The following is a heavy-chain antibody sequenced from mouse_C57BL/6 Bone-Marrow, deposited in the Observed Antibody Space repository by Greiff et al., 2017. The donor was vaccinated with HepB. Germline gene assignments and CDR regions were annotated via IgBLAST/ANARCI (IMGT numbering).Heavy chain of an antibody. CDR3: ARRYYGSSLAWFAY. CDR1: GYAFTNYL. V-gene: IGHV1-54*01. CDR2: INPGSGGT. J-gene: IGHJ3*01. D-gene: IGHD1-1*01. Sequence: LQESGAELVRPGTSVKVSCKASGYAFTNYLIEWVKQRPGQGLEWIGVINPGSGGTNYNEKFKGKATLTADKSSSTAYMQLSSLTSEDSAVYFCARRYYGSSLAWFAYWGQGTRVTVSA.